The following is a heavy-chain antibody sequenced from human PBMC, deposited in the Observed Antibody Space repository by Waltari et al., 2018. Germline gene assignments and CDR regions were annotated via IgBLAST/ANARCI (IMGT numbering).Heavy chain of an antibody. J-gene: IGHJ6*03. CDR1: GYTFTGYY. CDR3: ARDLTRMNYDFWSGYYRPYYYYMDV. Sequence: QVQLVQSGAEVKKPGASVKVSCKASGYTFTGYYMHWVRQAPGQGLEWMGWINPNSGGTNYAQKFQGRVTMTRDTSISTAYMELSRLRSDDTAVYYCARDLTRMNYDFWSGYYRPYYYYMDVWGKGTTVTISS. D-gene: IGHD3-3*01. CDR2: INPNSGGT. V-gene: IGHV1-2*02.